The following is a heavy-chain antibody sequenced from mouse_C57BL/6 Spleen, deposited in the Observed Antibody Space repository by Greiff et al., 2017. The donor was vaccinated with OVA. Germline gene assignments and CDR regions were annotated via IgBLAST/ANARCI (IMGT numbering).Heavy chain of an antibody. J-gene: IGHJ2*01. CDR1: GYAFSSYW. Sequence: VKLMESGAELVKPGASVKISCKASGYAFSSYWMNWVKQRPGKGLEWIGQIYPGDGDTNYNGKFKGKATLTADKSSSTAYMQLSSLTSEDSAVYFCARKVVASFDYWGQGTTLTVAS. D-gene: IGHD1-1*01. CDR2: IYPGDGDT. V-gene: IGHV1-80*01. CDR3: ARKVVASFDY.